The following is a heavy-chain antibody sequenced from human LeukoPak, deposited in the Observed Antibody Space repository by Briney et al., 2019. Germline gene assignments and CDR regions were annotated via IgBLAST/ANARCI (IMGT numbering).Heavy chain of an antibody. CDR1: GFTVSSNY. J-gene: IGHJ4*02. CDR2: IYRGGSP. V-gene: IGHV3-53*01. CDR3: ARGLYYFDTSGYLYY. D-gene: IGHD3-22*01. Sequence: GGSLRLSCAPSGFTVSSNYVSWVRQAPGKGHEWVSVIYRGGSPYYADSVKGRFPISRDNSKNTLYLQMNSLRAEDTAVYYCARGLYYFDTSGYLYYWGQGTLVTVSS.